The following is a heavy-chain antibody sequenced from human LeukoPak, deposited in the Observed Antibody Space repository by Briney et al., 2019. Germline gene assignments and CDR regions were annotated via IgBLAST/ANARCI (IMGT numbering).Heavy chain of an antibody. J-gene: IGHJ4*02. V-gene: IGHV3-23*01. Sequence: GGSLRLSCAASGFTFSSYAMNWVRQAPGKGLEWVSAISGSGGSTYYADSVKGRFTISRDNSKNTLYLQMNSLRAEDTAVYYCAKDLVGYSSSSNYWGQGTLVTVSS. D-gene: IGHD6-6*01. CDR1: GFTFSSYA. CDR3: AKDLVGYSSSSNY. CDR2: ISGSGGST.